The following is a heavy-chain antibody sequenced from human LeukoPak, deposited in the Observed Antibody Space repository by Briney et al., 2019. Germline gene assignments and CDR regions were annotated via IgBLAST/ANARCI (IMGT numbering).Heavy chain of an antibody. D-gene: IGHD2-2*01. V-gene: IGHV4-59*01. Sequence: SETLSLTCTVSGGSISSYYWSWIRQPPGKGLEWIGYIYYSGSTNYNPSLKSRVTISVDTSKNPFSLKLSSVTAADTAVYYCASHYCSSTSCHRLDAFDIWGQGTMVTVSS. J-gene: IGHJ3*02. CDR2: IYYSGST. CDR3: ASHYCSSTSCHRLDAFDI. CDR1: GGSISSYY.